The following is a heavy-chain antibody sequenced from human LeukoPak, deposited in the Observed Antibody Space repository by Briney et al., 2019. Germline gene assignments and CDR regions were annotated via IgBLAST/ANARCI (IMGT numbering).Heavy chain of an antibody. Sequence: SETLSLTCAVYGGSFSGYYWSWIRQPPGKGLEWIGEINHSGSTNYNPSLKSRVTISVDTSKNQFSLKLSSVTAADTAVDYCASGRMTRALYWGQGTLVTVSS. CDR3: ASGRMTRALY. J-gene: IGHJ4*02. V-gene: IGHV4-34*01. CDR2: INHSGST. CDR1: GGSFSGYY.